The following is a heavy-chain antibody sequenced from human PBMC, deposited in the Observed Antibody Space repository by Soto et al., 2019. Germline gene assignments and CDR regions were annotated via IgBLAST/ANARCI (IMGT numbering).Heavy chain of an antibody. CDR2: IFSNDAN. Sequence: QVTLKESGPVVVKPTETLTLTCTVSGFSLRNERMGVSWIRQRPGKALEWLAHIFSNDANSSTTSLKSRLTIAKDTAKRQVVLTLTNMDPVDTATYHCALVRYGDYVHWYFDLWGRGTLVTVSS. CDR3: ALVRYGDYVHWYFDL. V-gene: IGHV2-26*01. J-gene: IGHJ2*01. CDR1: GFSLRNERMG. D-gene: IGHD4-17*01.